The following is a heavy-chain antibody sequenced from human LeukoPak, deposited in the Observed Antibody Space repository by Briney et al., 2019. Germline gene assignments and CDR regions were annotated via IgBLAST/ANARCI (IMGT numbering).Heavy chain of an antibody. CDR1: GYTFTDYY. D-gene: IGHD3-3*01. CDR2: INPDSGYT. J-gene: IGHJ6*03. Sequence: GASVKVSCKTSGYTFTDYYIHWVRQVPGQGLEWMGWINPDSGYTNYAQKFQGRVTMTRDTSINTAYMELSRLTSDDTAVYYCATDPRTTVFGTFRYYYMDVWGEGTTVAVSS. CDR3: ATDPRTTVFGTFRYYYMDV. V-gene: IGHV1-2*02.